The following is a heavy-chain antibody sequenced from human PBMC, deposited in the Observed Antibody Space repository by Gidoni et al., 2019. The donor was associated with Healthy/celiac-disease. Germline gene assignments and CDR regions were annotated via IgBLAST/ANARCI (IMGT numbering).Heavy chain of an antibody. J-gene: IGHJ4*02. CDR3: TRPSDGDYDYFDY. CDR1: GFTFGDYA. D-gene: IGHD4-17*01. Sequence: EVQLVESGGGLVKPGRSLRLSCTASGFTFGDYAMSWFRQAPGKGLEWVGFIRSKAYGGTTEYAASVKGRFTISRDDSKSIAYLQMNSLKTEDTAVYYCTRPSDGDYDYFDYWGQGTLVTVSS. V-gene: IGHV3-49*05. CDR2: IRSKAYGGTT.